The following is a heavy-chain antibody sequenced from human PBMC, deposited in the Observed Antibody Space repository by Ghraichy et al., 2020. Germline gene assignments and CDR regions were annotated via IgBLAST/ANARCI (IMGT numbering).Heavy chain of an antibody. D-gene: IGHD3-9*01. V-gene: IGHV3-64*01. CDR1: GFTFSSYA. J-gene: IGHJ4*02. CDR3: ATRYFDWFN. Sequence: GSLRLSCAASGFTFSSYAMHWVRQAPGKGLEYVSAISSNGGSTYYANSVKGRFTISRDNSKNTLYLQMGSLRAEDMAVYYCATRYFDWFNWGQGTLVTVSS. CDR2: ISSNGGST.